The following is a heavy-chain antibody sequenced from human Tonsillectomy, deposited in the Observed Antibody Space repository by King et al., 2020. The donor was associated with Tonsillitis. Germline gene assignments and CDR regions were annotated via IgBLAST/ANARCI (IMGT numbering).Heavy chain of an antibody. J-gene: IGHJ4*02. CDR3: AGRSRRRQWLVHD. CDR2: INHSGST. V-gene: IGHV4-34*01. Sequence: VQLQQWGAGLLKPSETLSLTCAVYGGSFSGYYWSWIRQPPGKGLEWIGEINHSGSTNYNPSLKSRVTISVDTSKNQFSLKLSSVTAADTAVYYCAGRSRRRQWLVHDWGQGTLVTVSS. CDR1: GGSFSGYY. D-gene: IGHD6-19*01.